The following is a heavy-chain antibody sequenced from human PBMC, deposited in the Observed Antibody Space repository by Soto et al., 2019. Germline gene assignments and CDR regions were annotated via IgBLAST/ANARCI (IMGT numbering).Heavy chain of an antibody. CDR2: ISESGTSM. CDR1: VFSFSGYY. V-gene: IGHV3-11*01. Sequence: GGSLRLSCADSVFSFSGYYMCWVRQRPGEGPEWISCISESGTSMAYADSVKGRFTVSRDNAKNSLHLQMNSLRDDDTAVYYCVRDPRNLRFDPWGQGTLVTVSS. J-gene: IGHJ5*02. CDR3: VRDPRNLRFDP.